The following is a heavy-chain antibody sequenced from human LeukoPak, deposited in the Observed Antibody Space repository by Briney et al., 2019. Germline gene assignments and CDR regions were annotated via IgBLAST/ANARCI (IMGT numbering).Heavy chain of an antibody. V-gene: IGHV5-51*01. CDR3: ARLTTVTDFDY. CDR1: GXXXXXYX. J-gene: IGHJ4*02. Sequence: LXXSCKGSGXXXXXYXIGWVRXMXGXXLXXMGIIYPGDSDTRYSPSFQGQVTISADKSISTAYLQWSSLKASDTAMYYCARLTTVTDFDYWGQGTLVTVSS. D-gene: IGHD4-17*01. CDR2: IYPGDSDT.